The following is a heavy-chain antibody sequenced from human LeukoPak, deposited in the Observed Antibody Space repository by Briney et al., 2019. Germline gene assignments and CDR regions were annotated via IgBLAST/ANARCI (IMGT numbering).Heavy chain of an antibody. CDR2: ISSSSSYI. Sequence: GGSLRLSCAASGFTFSSCSMNWVRQAPGKGLEWVSSISSSSSYIYYADSVKGRFTISRDNAKNSLYLQMNSLRAEDTAVYYCARAPVECRDCYYYMDVWGKGTTVTVSS. J-gene: IGHJ6*03. V-gene: IGHV3-21*01. CDR3: ARAPVECRDCYYYMDV. CDR1: GFTFSSCS. D-gene: IGHD3-3*01.